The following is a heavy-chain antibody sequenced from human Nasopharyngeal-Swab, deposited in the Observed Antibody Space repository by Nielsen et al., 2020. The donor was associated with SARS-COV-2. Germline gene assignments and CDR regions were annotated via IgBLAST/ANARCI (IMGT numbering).Heavy chain of an antibody. J-gene: IGHJ6*02. D-gene: IGHD6-19*01. CDR2: IGTAGDT. CDR3: ARDLYSSGGKYYYYGMDV. V-gene: IGHV3-13*04. Sequence: GGSLRLSCAAPGFTFSSYDMHWVRQATGKGLEWVSAIGTAGDTYYPGSVKGRFTISRENAKNSLYLQMNSLRARDTAVYYCARDLYSSGGKYYYYGMDVWGQGTTVTVSS. CDR1: GFTFSSYD.